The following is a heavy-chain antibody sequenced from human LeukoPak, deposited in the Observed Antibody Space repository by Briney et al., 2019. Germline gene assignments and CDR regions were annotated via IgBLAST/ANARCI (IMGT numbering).Heavy chain of an antibody. J-gene: IGHJ1*01. Sequence: ASVKVSCKASGYTFTSYYMHWVRQAPGQGLEWMGIINPSGGSTSYTQKFQGRVTMTRDTSTSTVYMELSSLRSEDTAVYYCARDGRAEEDFQHWGQGTLVTVSS. V-gene: IGHV1-46*01. CDR2: INPSGGST. CDR1: GYTFTSYY. CDR3: ARDGRAEEDFQH.